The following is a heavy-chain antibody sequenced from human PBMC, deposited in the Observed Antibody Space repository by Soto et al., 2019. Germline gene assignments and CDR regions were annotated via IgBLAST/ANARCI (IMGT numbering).Heavy chain of an antibody. CDR2: IIPIFGTA. J-gene: IGHJ6*02. CDR1: GGTFSSYA. D-gene: IGHD2-2*01. CDR3: ARADIVVVPAAIAYGMDV. Sequence: SVKVSCKASGGTFSSYAISWVRQAPGQGLEWVGGIIPIFGTANYAQKFQGRVTITADKSTSTAYMELSSLRSEDTAVYYCARADIVVVPAAIAYGMDVWGQGTTVTVSS. V-gene: IGHV1-69*06.